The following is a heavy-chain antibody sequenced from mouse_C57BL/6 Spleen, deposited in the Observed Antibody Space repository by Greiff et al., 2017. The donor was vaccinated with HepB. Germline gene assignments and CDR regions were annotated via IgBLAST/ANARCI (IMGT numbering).Heavy chain of an antibody. D-gene: IGHD1-1*02. CDR3: ARRGGVVGSYWYFDV. V-gene: IGHV1-81*01. J-gene: IGHJ1*03. Sequence: QVHVKQSGAELARPGASVKLSCKASGYTFTSYGISWVKQRTGQGLEWIGEIYPRSGNTYYNEKFKGKATLTADKSSSTAYMELRSLTSEDAAVYFCARRGGVVGSYWYFDVWGTGTTVTVSS. CDR1: GYTFTSYG. CDR2: IYPRSGNT.